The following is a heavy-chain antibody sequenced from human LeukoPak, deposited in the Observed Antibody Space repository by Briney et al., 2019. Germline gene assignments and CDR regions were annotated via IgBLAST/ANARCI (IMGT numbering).Heavy chain of an antibody. CDR3: ARGFLYYYYMDV. V-gene: IGHV4-4*07. D-gene: IGHD2/OR15-2a*01. Sequence: SETLSLTCTVSGGSISGYYWSWIRQPAGKGLEWIGRIYTSGSTNYNPSLKSRVTMSVDTSKNQFSLNLSSVTAADTAVYFCARGFLYYYYMDVWGKGTTVTVSS. CDR1: GGSISGYY. J-gene: IGHJ6*03. CDR2: IYTSGST.